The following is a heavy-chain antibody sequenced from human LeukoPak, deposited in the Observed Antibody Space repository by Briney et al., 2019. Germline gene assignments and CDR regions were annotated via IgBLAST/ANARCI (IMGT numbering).Heavy chain of an antibody. J-gene: IGHJ6*02. D-gene: IGHD6-13*01. CDR1: GFTFSSYG. CDR2: IWYDGSNK. Sequence: GGSLRLSCAASGFTFSSYGMHWVRQAPGKGLEWVAVIWYDGSNKYYADSVKGRFTISRDNSKNTLYLQMDSLRAEDTAVYYCARVDIAAAGTLYYGVDVWGQGTTVTVSS. V-gene: IGHV3-33*01. CDR3: ARVDIAAAGTLYYGVDV.